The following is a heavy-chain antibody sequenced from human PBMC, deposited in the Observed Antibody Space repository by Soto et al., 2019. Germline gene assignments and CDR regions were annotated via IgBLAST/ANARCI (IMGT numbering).Heavy chain of an antibody. CDR1: GDSVSSNSAA. D-gene: IGHD6-19*01. CDR3: ARDPGIAVADPPAVIDV. J-gene: IGHJ6*02. Sequence: SQTLSLTRVISGDSVSSNSAAWNWIRQSPSRGLEWLGRTYYRSKWYNDYAVSVKSRITINPDTSKNQFSLQLNSVTPEDTAVYYCARDPGIAVADPPAVIDVWGQGTTVTVSS. V-gene: IGHV6-1*01. CDR2: TYYRSKWYN.